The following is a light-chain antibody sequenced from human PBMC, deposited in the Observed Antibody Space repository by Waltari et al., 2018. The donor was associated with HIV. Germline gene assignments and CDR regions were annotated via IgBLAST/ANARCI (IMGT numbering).Light chain of an antibody. CDR3: LSADSSGTYPRGV. CDR1: ALPKKY. V-gene: IGLV3-16*01. CDR2: KDS. J-gene: IGLJ3*02. Sequence: SYELTQPPSVSVSLGQMARITCSGEALPKKYAYWYQQKAGQFPGLVIYKDSGRPSGIPGRFSGSSSGTIVTLTISGVQAEDEADYYCLSADSSGTYPRGVFGGGTKLTVL.